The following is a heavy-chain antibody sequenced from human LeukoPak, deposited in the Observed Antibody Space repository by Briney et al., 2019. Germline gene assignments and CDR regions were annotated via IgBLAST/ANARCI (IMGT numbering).Heavy chain of an antibody. D-gene: IGHD3-16*02. CDR1: GGSFSGYY. Sequence: PSETLSLTCAVYGGSFSGYYWSWIRQPPGKGLEWIGEINHSGSTNYNPSLKSRVTISVDTSKNQFSLKLSSVTAADTAVYYCARALKTRMITIGGVIVIGWFDPRGQGTLVTVSS. CDR2: INHSGST. J-gene: IGHJ5*02. V-gene: IGHV4-34*01. CDR3: ARALKTRMITIGGVIVIGWFDP.